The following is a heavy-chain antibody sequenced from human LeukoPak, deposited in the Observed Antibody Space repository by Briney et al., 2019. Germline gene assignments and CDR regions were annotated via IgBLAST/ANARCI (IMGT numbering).Heavy chain of an antibody. D-gene: IGHD6-25*01. CDR3: ARDRLRSSAWVFDS. CDR2: INSGGTVT. Sequence: GGSLRLSCAASGFTFSDFWMHWVRQAPGKGLVWVSRINSGGTVTNYADSVKGRLTISRDNAKNTLYLQMNSLRAEDTAVYYCARDRLRSSAWVFDSWGQGTLVTVSS. V-gene: IGHV3-74*01. J-gene: IGHJ4*02. CDR1: GFTFSDFW.